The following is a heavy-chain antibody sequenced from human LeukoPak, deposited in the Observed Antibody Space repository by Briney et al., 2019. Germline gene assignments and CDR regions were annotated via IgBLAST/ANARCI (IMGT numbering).Heavy chain of an antibody. J-gene: IGHJ6*02. Sequence: ASVKVSRKASGYTFTGYYMHWVRQAPGQGLEWMGWINPNSGGTNYAQKFQGRVTMTRDTSISTAYMELSRLRSDDTAVYYCARDLPYCSGGSCYPYYYYGMDVWSQGTTVTVSS. CDR2: INPNSGGT. D-gene: IGHD2-15*01. CDR1: GYTFTGYY. CDR3: ARDLPYCSGGSCYPYYYYGMDV. V-gene: IGHV1-2*02.